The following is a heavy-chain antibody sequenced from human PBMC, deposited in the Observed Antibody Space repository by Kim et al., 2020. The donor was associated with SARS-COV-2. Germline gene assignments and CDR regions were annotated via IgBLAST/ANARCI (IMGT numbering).Heavy chain of an antibody. V-gene: IGHV3-9*01. CDR1: GFTFDDYA. CDR3: AKDRRYGATSGSAFDI. CDR2: ISWNSGSI. J-gene: IGHJ3*02. Sequence: GGSLRLSCAASGFTFDDYAMHWVRQAPGKGLEWVSGISWNSGSIGYADSVKGRFTISRDNAKNSLYLQMNSLRAEDTALYYCAKDRRYGATSGSAFDIWGQGTMVTVSS. D-gene: IGHD4-17*01.